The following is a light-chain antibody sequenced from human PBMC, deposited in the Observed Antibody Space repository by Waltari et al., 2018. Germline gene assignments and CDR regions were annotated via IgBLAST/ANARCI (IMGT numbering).Light chain of an antibody. V-gene: IGKV4-1*01. CDR2: LAS. J-gene: IGKJ2*01. Sequence: DIVMTQSPDSLTVSLGERVTINCKSSQSVFYSSNNKNYLAWYQQRTGKSPKLLLYLASARASGVPYRFSGSGSGTDFTLTISSLQAEDVAVYYCQQYSGFPRTFGQGTKVEI. CDR3: QQYSGFPRT. CDR1: QSVFYSSNNKNY.